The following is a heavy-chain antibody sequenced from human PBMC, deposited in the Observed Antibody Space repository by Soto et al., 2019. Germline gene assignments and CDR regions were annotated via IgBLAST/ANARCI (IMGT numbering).Heavy chain of an antibody. Sequence: PGESLKISCKGSGYSFTSYWIGWVRQMPGKGLEWMGIIYPGDSDTRYSPSFQGQVTISADKSISTAYLQWSSLKASDTAMYYCARHLAYCSGGSRYSWYYGMDVWGQGTTVTVS. J-gene: IGHJ6*02. CDR3: ARHLAYCSGGSRYSWYYGMDV. V-gene: IGHV5-51*01. CDR1: GYSFTSYW. D-gene: IGHD2-15*01. CDR2: IYPGDSDT.